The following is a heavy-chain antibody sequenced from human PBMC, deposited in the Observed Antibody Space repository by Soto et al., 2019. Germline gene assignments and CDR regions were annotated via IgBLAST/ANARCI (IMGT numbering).Heavy chain of an antibody. V-gene: IGHV4-59*01. Sequence: SETLSLTCTVSGGSISSYYWSWIRQPPGKGLEWIGYIYYSGSTNYNPSLKSRVTISVDTSKNQFSLKLSSVTAADTAVYFCARDPDGIIDFDYWGQGTQVTVSS. J-gene: IGHJ4*02. CDR1: GGSISSYY. CDR2: IYYSGST. D-gene: IGHD3-10*01. CDR3: ARDPDGIIDFDY.